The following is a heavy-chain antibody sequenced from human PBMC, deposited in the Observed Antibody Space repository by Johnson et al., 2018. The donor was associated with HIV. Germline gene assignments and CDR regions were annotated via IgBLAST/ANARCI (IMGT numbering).Heavy chain of an antibody. V-gene: IGHV3-74*03. Sequence: VQLVESGGGVVQPGRSLRLSCVVSGFSLSNYWMEWVRQAPGKGLVWVSRIKSDGSSTTYADSVKGRFTISRDNSKNTLYLQMSSLRDEDTAVYYCANSGLRTYYYDTGVHDVFDIWGQGTMVTVSS. CDR1: GFSLSNYW. CDR3: ANSGLRTYYYDTGVHDVFDI. J-gene: IGHJ3*02. CDR2: IKSDGSST. D-gene: IGHD3-22*01.